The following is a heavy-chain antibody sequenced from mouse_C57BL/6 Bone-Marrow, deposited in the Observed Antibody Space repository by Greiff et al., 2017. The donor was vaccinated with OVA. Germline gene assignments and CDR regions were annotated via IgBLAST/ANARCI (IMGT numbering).Heavy chain of an antibody. CDR2: INPNNGGT. V-gene: IGHV1-22*01. D-gene: IGHD2-5*01. CDR1: GYTFTDYN. J-gene: IGHJ2*01. Sequence: VQLQQSGPELVKPGASVKMSCKASGYTFTDYNMHWVKQSHGKSLEWIGYINPNNGGTSYNQKFKGKATLTVNKSSSTAYMELRSLTSEDSAVYDCARNIAYYSNPYYFDYWGQGTTLTVSS. CDR3: ARNIAYYSNPYYFDY.